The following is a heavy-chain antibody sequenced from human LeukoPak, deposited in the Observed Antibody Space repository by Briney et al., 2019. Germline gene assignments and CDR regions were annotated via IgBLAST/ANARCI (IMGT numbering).Heavy chain of an antibody. CDR1: GFTFSSYE. J-gene: IGHJ4*02. CDR2: ISPSGDIT. V-gene: IGHV3-23*01. D-gene: IGHD1-1*01. Sequence: PGGSLRLSCAASGFTFSSYEMNWVRQAPGKGLEWVSGISPSGDITYYADSVKGRFTISRDNSKNTLYLQMNSLRAEDTAVYYCAKDFGAGTEGYFDYWGQGTLVTVSS. CDR3: AKDFGAGTEGYFDY.